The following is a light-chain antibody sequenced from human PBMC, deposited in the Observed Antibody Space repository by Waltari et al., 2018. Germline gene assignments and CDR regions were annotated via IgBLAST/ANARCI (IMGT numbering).Light chain of an antibody. Sequence: EIVMTQSPATLSVSPGGRATLSCRASQGVSSNLAWYQQKPGQTPRLLIYGASTRATGIPARFSASGAGTEFTLTISSLQSEDFALYYCQQSDAFPVTFGGGTQVAIK. J-gene: IGKJ4*01. CDR2: GAS. CDR1: QGVSSN. CDR3: QQSDAFPVT. V-gene: IGKV3-15*01.